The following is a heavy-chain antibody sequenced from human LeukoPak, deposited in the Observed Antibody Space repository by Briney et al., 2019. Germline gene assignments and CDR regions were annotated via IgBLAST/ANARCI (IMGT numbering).Heavy chain of an antibody. V-gene: IGHV3-7*01. J-gene: IGHJ4*02. Sequence: PGGSLRLSCAASGFTSSSYWMSWVRQAPGKGLEWVANIKQDGSEKYYVDSVKGRFTISRDNAKNSLYLQMNSLRAEDTAVYYCARITYSSGWAFDYWGQGTLVTVSS. D-gene: IGHD6-19*01. CDR3: ARITYSSGWAFDY. CDR2: IKQDGSEK. CDR1: GFTSSSYW.